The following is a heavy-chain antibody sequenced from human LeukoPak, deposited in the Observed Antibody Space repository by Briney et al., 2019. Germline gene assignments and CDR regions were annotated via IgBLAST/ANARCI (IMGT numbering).Heavy chain of an antibody. CDR3: ARGGYDSGSYYKGPLYYFDY. D-gene: IGHD3-10*01. Sequence: GGSLRLSCAASGFTVSSNYMSWVRQGPGKGLECVSVISNDGDTYYADSVKGRFTISRDTSKNTVSLQMNSLRAEDTAVYYCARGGYDSGSYYKGPLYYFDYWGQGTLVTVSS. V-gene: IGHV3-53*01. J-gene: IGHJ4*02. CDR2: ISNDGDT. CDR1: GFTVSSNY.